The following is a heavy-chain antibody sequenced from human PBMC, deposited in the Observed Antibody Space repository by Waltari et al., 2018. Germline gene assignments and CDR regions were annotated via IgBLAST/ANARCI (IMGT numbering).Heavy chain of an antibody. CDR3: AREWGVMVGTAGFYFDY. CDR1: GLHCSSDA. J-gene: IGHJ4*02. CDR2: ISSGSSYI. D-gene: IGHD2-15*01. V-gene: IGHV3-21*01. Sequence: EVQLVGSGGGLVKPGGSLRLSCAASGLHCSSDARNWVRQAPGKGLEWVSAISSGSSYIYYADSVKGRFTISRDNAKNSLYLQMNSLRVEDTAVYYCAREWGVMVGTAGFYFDYWGQGALVTVSS.